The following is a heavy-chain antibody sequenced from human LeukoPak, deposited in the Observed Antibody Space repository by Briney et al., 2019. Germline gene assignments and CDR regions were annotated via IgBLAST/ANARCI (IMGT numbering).Heavy chain of an antibody. V-gene: IGHV3-30*18. CDR1: GFTFRNNG. CDR2: ISSDGSYK. Sequence: GRSLRLSCAASGFTFRNNGIHWVRQAPGKGLEWVAVISSDGSYKYYADSVKGRFTISRDNSKNTLYLQMNSLRAGDTALYYCAKDRGSFFATGIDFWGQGTLVTVSS. CDR3: AKDRGSFFATGIDF. J-gene: IGHJ4*02. D-gene: IGHD1-26*01.